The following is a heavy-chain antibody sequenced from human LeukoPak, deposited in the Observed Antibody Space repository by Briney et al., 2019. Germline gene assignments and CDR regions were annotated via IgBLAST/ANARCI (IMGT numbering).Heavy chain of an antibody. CDR1: GYTLTELS. CDR2: FDPEDGET. Sequence: GASVKVSCKVSGYTLTELSMHWVRQAPGKGLEWMGGFDPEDGETIYAQKFQGRVTMTEDTSTDTAYMELSSLRSEDTAVYYCATDRGVYYYDSSGYYYKRFYAFDIWGRGTMVTVSS. V-gene: IGHV1-24*01. J-gene: IGHJ3*02. CDR3: ATDRGVYYYDSSGYYYKRFYAFDI. D-gene: IGHD3-22*01.